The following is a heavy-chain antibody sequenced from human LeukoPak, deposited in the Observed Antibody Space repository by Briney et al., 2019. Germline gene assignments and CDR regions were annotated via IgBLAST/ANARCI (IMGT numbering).Heavy chain of an antibody. Sequence: VASVKVSCKASGYTFTSYTINWVRQAPGQGLEWMGRISAYNGNTNYAQKLQGRVTMTTDTSTSTAYMELRTLRSDDTAVYYCARGDYDILTGYSAEGDYWGQGTLVTVSS. CDR2: ISAYNGNT. J-gene: IGHJ4*02. V-gene: IGHV1-18*01. D-gene: IGHD3-9*01. CDR3: ARGDYDILTGYSAEGDY. CDR1: GYTFTSYT.